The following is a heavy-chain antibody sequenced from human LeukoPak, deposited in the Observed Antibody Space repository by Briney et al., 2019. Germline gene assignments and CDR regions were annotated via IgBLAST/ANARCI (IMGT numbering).Heavy chain of an antibody. CDR1: GGSISSGGYY. CDR2: INHSGST. D-gene: IGHD6-13*01. Sequence: SETLSLTCTVSGGSISSGGYYWSWIRQPPGKGLEWIGEINHSGSTNYNPSLKSRVTISVDTSKNQFSLKLSSVTAADTAVYYCARGRAAAIPRKQEPSYYYGMDVWGQGTTVTVSS. CDR3: ARGRAAAIPRKQEPSYYYGMDV. V-gene: IGHV4-39*07. J-gene: IGHJ6*02.